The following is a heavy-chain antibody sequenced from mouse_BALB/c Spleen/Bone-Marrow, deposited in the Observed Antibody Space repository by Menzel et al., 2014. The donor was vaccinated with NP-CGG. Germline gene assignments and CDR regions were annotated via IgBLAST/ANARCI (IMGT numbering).Heavy chain of an antibody. CDR1: GYSITSGYY. J-gene: IGHJ4*01. D-gene: IGHD2-2*01. CDR2: ISYDGSN. Sequence: DVKLQESGPGLVKPSQSLSLPCSVTGYSITSGYYWNWIRQFPGNKLEWMGYISYDGSNNYNPSLKNRISITRDTSKNQFFLKLNSVTTEDTATYYCARGYEPPYAMDYWGQGTSVTVSS. CDR3: ARGYEPPYAMDY. V-gene: IGHV3-6*02.